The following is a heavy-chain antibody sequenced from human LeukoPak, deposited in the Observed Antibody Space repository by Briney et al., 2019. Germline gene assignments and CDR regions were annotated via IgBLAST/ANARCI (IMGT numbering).Heavy chain of an antibody. J-gene: IGHJ4*02. Sequence: GGSLRLSCAASGFTFSSYSMNWVRQAPGKGLEWVSYISSSSSYTNYADSVKGRFTISRDNAKNSLYLQMNSLRAEDTAVYYCARDRGYDILTGYYDYWGQGTLVTVSS. CDR3: ARDRGYDILTGYYDY. D-gene: IGHD3-9*01. CDR2: ISSSSSYT. CDR1: GFTFSSYS. V-gene: IGHV3-21*05.